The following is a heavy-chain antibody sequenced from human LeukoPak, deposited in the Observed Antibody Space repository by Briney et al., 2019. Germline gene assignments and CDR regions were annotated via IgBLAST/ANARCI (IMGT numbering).Heavy chain of an antibody. D-gene: IGHD5-18*01. CDR1: AYSISSDYC. J-gene: IGHJ3*02. CDR2: ICHSGST. V-gene: IGHV4-38-2*02. Sequence: SETLSLTCTVSAYSISSDYCWGWIRQPPGKGLEWIGSICHSGSTNYKPSLKSRVTISVDTSKNQFSLKLSSVTAADTAVYYCARSGYRYGADALDIWGQGTMVTVSS. CDR3: ARSGYRYGADALDI.